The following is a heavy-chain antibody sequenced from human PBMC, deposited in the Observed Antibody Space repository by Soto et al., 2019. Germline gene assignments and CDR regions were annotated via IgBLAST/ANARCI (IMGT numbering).Heavy chain of an antibody. CDR3: ARVRGGGPFDD. D-gene: IGHD1-26*01. J-gene: IGHJ4*02. V-gene: IGHV4-31*03. CDR1: GGAISSGGYY. CDR2: IYYSGST. Sequence: SETLSLTCTVSGGAISSGGYYFICIRQHPWKGLEWIGYIYYSGSTYYNPSLKSRVTISVDTSKNQFSLKLSSVAAADTAVYYCARVRGGGPFDDWGQGTLVTVSS.